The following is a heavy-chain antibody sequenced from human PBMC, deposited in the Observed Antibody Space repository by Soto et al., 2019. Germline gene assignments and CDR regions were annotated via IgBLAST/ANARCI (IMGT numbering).Heavy chain of an antibody. D-gene: IGHD3-22*01. J-gene: IGHJ4*02. CDR3: AKADGSDYYPVDY. Sequence: GWSLRLSCAASGFTFGSYAMSWFLQAPGKGLEWVSSISVSGGSTYYADSVKGRFTISRDNSKSTLFLHMNSLRAEATAVYYCAKADGSDYYPVDYWGQGTLVTVSS. V-gene: IGHV3-23*01. CDR1: GFTFGSYA. CDR2: ISVSGGST.